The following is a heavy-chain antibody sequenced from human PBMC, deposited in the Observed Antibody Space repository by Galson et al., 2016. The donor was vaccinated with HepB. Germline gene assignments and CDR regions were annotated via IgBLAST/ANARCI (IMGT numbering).Heavy chain of an antibody. Sequence: LEWVAVIWYDGSNKYSADSVKGRFTISRDNSKNTLYLYMNNLTAGDTAIYYCGKHGGFDYWGQGALVTVSS. V-gene: IGHV3-33*06. J-gene: IGHJ4*02. D-gene: IGHD3-16*01. CDR3: GKHGGFDY. CDR2: IWYDGSNK.